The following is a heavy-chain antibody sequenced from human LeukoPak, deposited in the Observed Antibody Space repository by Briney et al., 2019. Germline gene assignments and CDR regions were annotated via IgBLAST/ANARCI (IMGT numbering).Heavy chain of an antibody. CDR3: ARTLYGGLPKEGAFDI. Sequence: GGSLRLSCAASGFTLTTYWMHWVRQAPGKGLVWVSRINSDGSSTSYADSVKGQFTISRDNAKNTLYLQMNSLRAEDTAVYYCARTLYGGLPKEGAFDIWGQGTMVTVSS. J-gene: IGHJ3*02. CDR1: GFTLTTYW. D-gene: IGHD4-23*01. CDR2: INSDGSST. V-gene: IGHV3-74*01.